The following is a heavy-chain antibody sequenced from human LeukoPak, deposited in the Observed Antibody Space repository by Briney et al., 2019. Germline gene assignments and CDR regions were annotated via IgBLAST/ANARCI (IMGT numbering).Heavy chain of an antibody. Sequence: PSETLSLTCTVSGGSISSYYWSWIRQPPGKGLEWIGYIYYSGSTNYSPSLESRVTISVDTSKNQFSLKLSSVTAADTAVYYCARESWYYDSSGYLYNWFDPWGQGTLVTVSS. V-gene: IGHV4-59*01. CDR2: IYYSGST. D-gene: IGHD3-22*01. J-gene: IGHJ5*02. CDR1: GGSISSYY. CDR3: ARESWYYDSSGYLYNWFDP.